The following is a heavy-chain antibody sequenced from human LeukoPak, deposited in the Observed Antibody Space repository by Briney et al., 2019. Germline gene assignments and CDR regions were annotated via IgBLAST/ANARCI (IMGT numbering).Heavy chain of an antibody. V-gene: IGHV4-39*01. CDR2: IYYSGST. Sequence: TETLSLTCTVSGGSISSSSYFWGWIRQPPRKGLEWLGSIYYSGSTYYNPSLKSRVTISVDTSKNQFSLQLRSVTAADTAVYYCARHWPHSGSFDYFDYWGQGTLVTVSS. D-gene: IGHD1-26*01. J-gene: IGHJ4*02. CDR1: GGSISSSSYF. CDR3: ARHWPHSGSFDYFDY.